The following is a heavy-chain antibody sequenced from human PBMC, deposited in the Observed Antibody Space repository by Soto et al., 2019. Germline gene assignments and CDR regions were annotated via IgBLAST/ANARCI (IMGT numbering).Heavy chain of an antibody. D-gene: IGHD6-19*01. CDR2: IYYSGST. CDR1: GGSISSYY. CDR3: ARDRSSGWYRGAYFDY. V-gene: IGHV4-59*01. Sequence: SQTLSLTCTVSGGSISSYYWSWIRQPPGKGLEWIGYIYYSGSTNYNPSLKSRVTISVDTSKNQFSLKLSSVTAADTAVYYCARDRSSGWYRGAYFDYWGQGTLVTVS. J-gene: IGHJ4*02.